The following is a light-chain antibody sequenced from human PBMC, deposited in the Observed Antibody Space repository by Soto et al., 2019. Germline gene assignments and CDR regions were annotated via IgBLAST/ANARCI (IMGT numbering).Light chain of an antibody. CDR3: MQSLQTPRT. Sequence: IVMTQSPLSLPFTPGEPASLSCKSSRSLRLRNEADYLDWYLQRPGQSPQLLTYLGSSRASGVPGRFSGSGSGTDFTLKISRVEAEDVGVYFCMQSLQTPRTFGQGTKLEIK. J-gene: IGKJ2*01. CDR2: LGS. V-gene: IGKV2-28*01. CDR1: RSLRLRNEADY.